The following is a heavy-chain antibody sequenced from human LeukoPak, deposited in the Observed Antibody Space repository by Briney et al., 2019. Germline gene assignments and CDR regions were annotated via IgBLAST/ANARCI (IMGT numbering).Heavy chain of an antibody. J-gene: IGHJ4*02. D-gene: IGHD3-22*01. V-gene: IGHV4-39*07. CDR3: ARGNYYDGSGYLNFDY. CDR1: GDSISSSSYY. Sequence: SETLSLTCTVSGDSISSSSYYWGWIRQPPGKGLEWIGSIYYSGSTYFNPSLKSRVTISVDTSKNQFSLKLSSVTAADTAVYYCARGNYYDGSGYLNFDYWGQGILVTVSS. CDR2: IYYSGST.